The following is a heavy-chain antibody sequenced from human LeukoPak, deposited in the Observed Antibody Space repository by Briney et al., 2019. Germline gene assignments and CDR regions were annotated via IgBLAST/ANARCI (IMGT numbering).Heavy chain of an antibody. CDR3: ARVLREYYYYGMDV. Sequence: SQTLSLTCTVSGGSISSGSYYWSWIRQPAGKGLEWIVRIYTSGSTNYNPSLKSRVTISVGTSKNQFSLKLSSVTAADTAVYYCARVLREYYYYGMDVWGQGTTVTVSS. J-gene: IGHJ6*02. V-gene: IGHV4-61*02. CDR1: GGSISSGSYY. CDR2: IYTSGST.